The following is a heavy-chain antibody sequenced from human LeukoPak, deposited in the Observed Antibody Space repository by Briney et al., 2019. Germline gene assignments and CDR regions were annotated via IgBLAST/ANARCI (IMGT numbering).Heavy chain of an antibody. CDR3: ARKGSNWSTQFDY. D-gene: IGHD6-13*01. Sequence: PSETLSLTCTVSGDSITSYYWSWIRQPPGKGLEWIGYVYYTGSTSYNPSLKSRVTISVDTSKNQFPLRLSSVTAADTALYYCARKGSNWSTQFDYWGQGTLVTVSS. V-gene: IGHV4-59*08. CDR2: VYYTGST. J-gene: IGHJ4*02. CDR1: GDSITSYY.